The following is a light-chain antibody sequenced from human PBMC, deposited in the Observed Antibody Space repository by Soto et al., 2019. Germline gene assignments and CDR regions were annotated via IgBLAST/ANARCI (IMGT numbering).Light chain of an antibody. CDR1: QSLNND. CDR2: DAS. V-gene: IGKV1-5*01. Sequence: DIQMTQSPSTLSASVGDRVTITCRASQSLNNDLAWYQQKPGKAPNLLIYDASTLERGVPSRFSGTGSGTEFTLAISSLQPDDFATYYCKQYHRSSVTFGQGTRLEIK. CDR3: KQYHRSSVT. J-gene: IGKJ5*01.